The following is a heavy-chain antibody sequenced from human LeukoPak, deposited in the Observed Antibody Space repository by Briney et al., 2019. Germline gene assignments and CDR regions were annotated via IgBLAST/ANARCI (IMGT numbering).Heavy chain of an antibody. Sequence: GESLKISCKGSGYIFTNDWIAWVRHMPGKGLEWMGIIYPDDSDTRYSPSFRGQVTISADKSISTAYLQWSSLKASDTAMYYCARRSYYDSGGYYYDFWGQGTLVTVYS. CDR1: GYIFTNDW. V-gene: IGHV5-51*01. CDR3: ARRSYYDSGGYYYDF. J-gene: IGHJ4*02. D-gene: IGHD3-22*01. CDR2: IYPDDSDT.